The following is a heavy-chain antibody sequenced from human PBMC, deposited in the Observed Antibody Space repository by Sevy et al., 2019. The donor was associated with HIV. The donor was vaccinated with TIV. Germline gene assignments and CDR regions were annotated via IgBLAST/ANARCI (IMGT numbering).Heavy chain of an antibody. D-gene: IGHD3-22*01. V-gene: IGHV4-34*01. CDR2: INHSGST. CDR1: GGSFSGYY. CDR3: ARGCLYYYDSSGYRGSFDY. Sequence: SETLSLTCAVYGGSFSGYYWSWIRQPPGKGLEWIGEINHSGSTNYNPSPKSRVTISVDTSKNQFSLKLSSVTAADTAVYYCARGCLYYYDSSGYRGSFDYWGQGTLVTVSS. J-gene: IGHJ4*02.